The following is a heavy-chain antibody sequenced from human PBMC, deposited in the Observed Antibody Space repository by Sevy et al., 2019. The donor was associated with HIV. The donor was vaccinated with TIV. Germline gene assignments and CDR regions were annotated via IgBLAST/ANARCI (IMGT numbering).Heavy chain of an antibody. D-gene: IGHD3-22*01. J-gene: IGHJ4*02. Sequence: GESLKISCKGSGYSFTSYWIGWVRQMPGKGLEWMGIIYPGDSDTRYSPSFQGQVTISADKSISTAYLQWSSLKASDTAMYYCARKPTLYYDSSGYYYDAFDYWGQGTLVTVSS. V-gene: IGHV5-51*01. CDR2: IYPGDSDT. CDR3: ARKPTLYYDSSGYYYDAFDY. CDR1: GYSFTSYW.